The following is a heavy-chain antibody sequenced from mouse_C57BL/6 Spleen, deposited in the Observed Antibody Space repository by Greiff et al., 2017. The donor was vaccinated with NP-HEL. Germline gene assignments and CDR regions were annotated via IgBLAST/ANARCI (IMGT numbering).Heavy chain of an antibody. J-gene: IGHJ2*01. CDR3: ARWGSNYFDY. CDR2: IHPNSGST. D-gene: IGHD5-1*01. V-gene: IGHV1-64*01. Sequence: QVQLKQPGAELVKPGASVKLSCKASGYTFTSYWMHWVKQRPGQGLEWIGMIHPNSGSTNYNEKFKSKATLTVDKSSSTAYMQLSSLTSEDSAVYYCARWGSNYFDYWGQGTTLTVSS. CDR1: GYTFTSYW.